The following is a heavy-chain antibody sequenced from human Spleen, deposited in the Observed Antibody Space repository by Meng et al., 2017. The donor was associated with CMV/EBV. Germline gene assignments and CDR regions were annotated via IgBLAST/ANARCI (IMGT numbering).Heavy chain of an antibody. Sequence: SGSYYWSWIRQHPGTGLEWIGYIYYSGSTYYNPSLKSRVTISVDTSKNQFSLKLSSVTAADTAVYYCARIGYCSSTSCSPTGTFDYWGQGTLVTVSS. V-gene: IGHV4-31*02. CDR2: IYYSGST. D-gene: IGHD2-2*01. CDR1: SGSYY. J-gene: IGHJ4*02. CDR3: ARIGYCSSTSCSPTGTFDY.